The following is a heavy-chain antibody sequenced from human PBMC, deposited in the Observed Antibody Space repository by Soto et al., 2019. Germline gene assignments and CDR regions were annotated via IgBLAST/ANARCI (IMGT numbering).Heavy chain of an antibody. CDR1: GYTFINFG. D-gene: IGHD2-15*01. V-gene: IGHV1-18*01. Sequence: ASVKVSCKASGYTFINFGITWVRQAPGQGLEWVGWISTDKGYTTYAEKFQGRVSMTADTATNTAYMDLSSLSSDDTAVYYCARDRDCGTGGNCHSHWYLDYCGSDTLVTVAS. J-gene: IGHJ2*01. CDR2: ISTDKGYT. CDR3: ARDRDCGTGGNCHSHWYLDY.